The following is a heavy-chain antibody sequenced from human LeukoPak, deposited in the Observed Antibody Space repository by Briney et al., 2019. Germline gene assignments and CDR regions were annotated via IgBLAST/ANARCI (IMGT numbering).Heavy chain of an antibody. J-gene: IGHJ4*02. Sequence: PSETLSLTCTVPDGSISSYYWSWIRQPPGKGLEWIGYISYSGSTSYNPSLKSRVTISVDTSKNQFSLNLSSVTAADTAVYYCARARSYYGDYTHLDYWDQGALSPSPQ. CDR2: ISYSGST. CDR3: ARARSYYGDYTHLDY. D-gene: IGHD4-17*01. V-gene: IGHV4-59*01. CDR1: DGSISSYY.